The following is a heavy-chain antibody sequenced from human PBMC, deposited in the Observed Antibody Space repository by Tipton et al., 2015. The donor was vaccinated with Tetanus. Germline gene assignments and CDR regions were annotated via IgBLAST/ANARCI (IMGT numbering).Heavy chain of an antibody. D-gene: IGHD2-2*01. V-gene: IGHV6-1*01. CDR1: GDRLSSDIAA. CDR2: TYYRSKWSN. CDR3: ARGYAGGAWDV. J-gene: IGHJ4*02. Sequence: GLVKTSQTLSVTCVISGDRLSSDIAAWYWIRQSPSRGLEWLGRTYYRSKWSNDYAVSVKSRVTITSDTSKNQFSLQLGSVTPEDTAVYYCARGYAGGAWDVWGQGNLVTVSS.